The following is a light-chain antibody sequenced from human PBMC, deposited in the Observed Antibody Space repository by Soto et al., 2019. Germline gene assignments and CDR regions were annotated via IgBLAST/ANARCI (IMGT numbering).Light chain of an antibody. V-gene: IGKV3-20*01. J-gene: IGKJ1*01. CDR1: QSVSSIY. CDR2: GAS. CDR3: QQFGTSLRT. Sequence: EIVLTQSPGTLSLFPGERATLSCRASQSVSSIYLAWYQQKPGQAPRLLIYGASTRAAGIPDRFSGSGSGTDFTLTISRLEPKDFAVYYCQQFGTSLRTFGQGTKVDIK.